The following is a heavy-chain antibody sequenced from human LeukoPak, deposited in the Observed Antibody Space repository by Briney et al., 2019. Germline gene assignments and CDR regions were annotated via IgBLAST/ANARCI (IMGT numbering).Heavy chain of an antibody. CDR1: GFTFSSYG. J-gene: IGHJ4*02. CDR3: AKDPGSLGSSDGRWNWSDY. D-gene: IGHD5-24*01. CDR2: ISHDGSNK. Sequence: GGSLRLSCAASGFTFSSYGMHWVRQAPGKGLEWVAVISHDGSNKCYADSVKGRFTISRDNSKNTLYLQMNNLRAEDTAVYYCAKDPGSLGSSDGRWNWSDYWGQGTLVTVSS. V-gene: IGHV3-30*18.